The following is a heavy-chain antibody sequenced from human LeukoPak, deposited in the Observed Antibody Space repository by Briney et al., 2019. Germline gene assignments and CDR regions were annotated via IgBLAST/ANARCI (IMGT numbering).Heavy chain of an antibody. Sequence: GASVKVSCKASGYTFTSYGISWVRQAPGQGLEWMGWISAYNGNTNYAQKLQGRVAMTTDTSTSTAYMELRSLRSDDTAVYYCARDSRYCSGGSCSNEPYYYYGMDVWGQGTTVTVSS. CDR2: ISAYNGNT. J-gene: IGHJ6*02. D-gene: IGHD2-15*01. CDR1: GYTFTSYG. CDR3: ARDSRYCSGGSCSNEPYYYYGMDV. V-gene: IGHV1-18*01.